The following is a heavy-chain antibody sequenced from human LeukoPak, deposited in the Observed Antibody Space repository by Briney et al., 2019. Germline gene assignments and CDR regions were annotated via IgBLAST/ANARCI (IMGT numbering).Heavy chain of an antibody. CDR2: LNSDGSSR. CDR1: GFTFSAYW. V-gene: IGHV3-74*01. Sequence: GGSLRLSRAASGFTFSAYWMHWVRQAPGKGLVWVSRLNSDGSSRSYADSVKGRFTISRDNSKNTLYLQMNSLRAEDTAVYYCAKDITRGNYYGSGNSYWGQGTLVTVSS. J-gene: IGHJ4*02. D-gene: IGHD3-10*01. CDR3: AKDITRGNYYGSGNSY.